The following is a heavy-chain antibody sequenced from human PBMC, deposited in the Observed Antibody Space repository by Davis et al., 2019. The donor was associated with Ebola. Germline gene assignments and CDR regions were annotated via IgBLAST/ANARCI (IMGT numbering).Heavy chain of an antibody. J-gene: IGHJ6*04. CDR3: SREVRGGFSPMDL. CDR2: INNDGSTT. Sequence: GESLKISCVASEFSFSNYWMHWVRQVPGKGLVWVSRINNDGSTTDYADSVKGRFTISRDNAKNTLYLQMNSLRAEDTAVYYCSREVRGGFSPMDLWGTGTTVTVSS. D-gene: IGHD5-18*01. V-gene: IGHV3-74*01. CDR1: EFSFSNYW.